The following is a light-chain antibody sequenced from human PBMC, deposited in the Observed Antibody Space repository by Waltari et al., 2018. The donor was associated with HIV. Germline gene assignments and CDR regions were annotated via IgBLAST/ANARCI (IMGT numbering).Light chain of an antibody. CDR3: SSYTSSSTA. J-gene: IGLJ3*02. CDR1: SSDVGGYNY. Sequence: SVSGSPGQSISISCTGTSSDVGGYNYVSWYQQHPGKAPKLMIYEVSNRPSGVSNRFSGSKSGNTASLTISGLQAEDEADYYCSSYTSSSTAFGGGTKLTVL. V-gene: IGLV2-14*01. CDR2: EVS.